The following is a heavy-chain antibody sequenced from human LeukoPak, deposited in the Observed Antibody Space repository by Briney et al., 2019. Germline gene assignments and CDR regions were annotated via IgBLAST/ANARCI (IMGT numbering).Heavy chain of an antibody. CDR3: ARGSGGGGGIAAPLYNWFDP. CDR1: GYTFTSYY. CDR2: INPSGGST. V-gene: IGHV1-46*01. J-gene: IGHJ5*02. Sequence: ASVKVSCKASGYTFTSYYIHWVRQAPGQGLEWMGIINPSGGSTSYAQKFQGRVTMTRDTSISTAYMELSRLRSDDTAVYYCARGSGGGGGIAAPLYNWFDPWGQGTLVTVSS. D-gene: IGHD2-21*01.